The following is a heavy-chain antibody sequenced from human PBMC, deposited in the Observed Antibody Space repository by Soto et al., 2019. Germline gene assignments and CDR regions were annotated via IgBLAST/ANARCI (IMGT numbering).Heavy chain of an antibody. Sequence: EVQLVESGGDLVQPGGSLRLSCAASGFTFSTYSMNWVRQAPGKGLEWVSSISSSSTIYYSDSVKGRFIISRDKFQNSLYLQMHSLRTEDTAVYYGARERGSVSTFDYWGQGTLVTVSS. J-gene: IGHJ4*02. CDR2: ISSSSTI. CDR3: ARERGSVSTFDY. CDR1: GFTFSTYS. D-gene: IGHD6-19*01. V-gene: IGHV3-48*01.